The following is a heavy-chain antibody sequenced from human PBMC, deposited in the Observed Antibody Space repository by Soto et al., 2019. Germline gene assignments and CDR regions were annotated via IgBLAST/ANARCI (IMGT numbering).Heavy chain of an antibody. CDR2: INDSGNI. J-gene: IGHJ6*03. CDR1: GGSFSGYQ. V-gene: IGHV4-34*01. D-gene: IGHD3-10*01. CDR3: ARGLILWFGELSRRGGYYYYMDV. Sequence: QVQLQQWGAGLLKPSETLSLTCAVYGGSFSGYQWSWIRQTPGKGLEWSGGINDSGNINYNPSLKSRVTIFLDTTRKQISLKLSSVTAADTAVYYCARGLILWFGELSRRGGYYYYMDVWGKGTTVIVSS.